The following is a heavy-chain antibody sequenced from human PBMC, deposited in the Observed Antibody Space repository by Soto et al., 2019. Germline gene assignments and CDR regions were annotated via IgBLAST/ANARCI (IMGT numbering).Heavy chain of an antibody. CDR1: VFALSSSGVG. J-gene: IGHJ4*02. CDR3: AHTTYHYGSGLPA. D-gene: IGHD3-10*01. Sequence: QITLKESGPTLVKPTQTLTLTCSFSVFALSSSGVGVGWIRQPPGKALEWLALIYWDDDKRYSPSLKSRLTLTKNTSKTQVVLTMINMDPVDTATYYSAHTTYHYGSGLPAWGQGNLVTVSS. V-gene: IGHV2-5*02. CDR2: IYWDDDK.